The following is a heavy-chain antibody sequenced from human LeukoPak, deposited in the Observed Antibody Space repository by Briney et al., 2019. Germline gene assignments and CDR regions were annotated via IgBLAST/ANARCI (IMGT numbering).Heavy chain of an antibody. CDR1: GFTFSSYA. Sequence: PGGSLRLSCTASGFTFSSYAMHWVRQAPGKGLEWVAVIPYDGSNKYYADSVKGRFTISRDNSKNTLYLQMNSLRAEDTAVYYCARVGVAAAGTGINYYFDYWGQGTLVTVSS. CDR2: IPYDGSNK. D-gene: IGHD6-13*01. V-gene: IGHV3-30-3*01. CDR3: ARVGVAAAGTGINYYFDY. J-gene: IGHJ4*02.